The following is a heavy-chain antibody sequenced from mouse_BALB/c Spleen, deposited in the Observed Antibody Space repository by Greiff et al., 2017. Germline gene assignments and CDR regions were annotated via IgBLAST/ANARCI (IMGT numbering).Heavy chain of an antibody. Sequence: EVKLVESGPSLVKPSQTLSFTCSVTGYSITSGYWNWIRKYPGNKLEYMGYISYSGSTYYNPSLKSRISITRDTSKNQYYLQLNSVTTEDTATYDCARPYYREWFAYWGQGTMVTVSA. J-gene: IGHJ3*01. D-gene: IGHD2-14*01. CDR2: ISYSGST. CDR1: GYSITSGY. CDR3: ARPYYREWFAY. V-gene: IGHV3-8*02.